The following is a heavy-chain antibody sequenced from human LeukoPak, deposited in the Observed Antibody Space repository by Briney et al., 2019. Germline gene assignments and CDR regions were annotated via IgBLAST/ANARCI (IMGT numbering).Heavy chain of an antibody. V-gene: IGHV3-33*01. J-gene: IGHJ4*02. CDR1: GFTFSSYG. CDR3: TRDRRDYDILTGFDY. D-gene: IGHD3-9*01. CDR2: IWYDGSNK. Sequence: GGSLRLSCAASGFTFSSYGIHWVRQAPGQGLEWVAVIWYDGSNKYYADSVKGRFTISRDNSKNTLYLQMNSLRAEDTAVYYCTRDRRDYDILTGFDYWGQGTLVTVSS.